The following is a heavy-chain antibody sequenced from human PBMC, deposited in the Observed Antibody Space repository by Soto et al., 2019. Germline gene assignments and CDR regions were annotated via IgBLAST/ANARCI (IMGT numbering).Heavy chain of an antibody. CDR3: ARGSYDCYDSSGYFLYYYGMDV. CDR2: IYYSGST. Sequence: QVQLQESGPGLVKPSQTLSLTCTVSGGSISSGGYYWSWIRQHPGKGLEWIGYIYYSGSTYYNPSLKSRVTISVDTSKNQFSLKLSSVTAADTAVYYCARGSYDCYDSSGYFLYYYGMDVWGQGTTVTVSS. V-gene: IGHV4-31*03. CDR1: GGSISSGGYY. J-gene: IGHJ6*02. D-gene: IGHD3-22*01.